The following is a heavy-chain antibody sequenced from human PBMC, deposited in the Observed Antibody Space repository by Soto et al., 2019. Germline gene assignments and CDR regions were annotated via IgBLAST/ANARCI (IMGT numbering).Heavy chain of an antibody. CDR3: SKYSGGPTTPAA. D-gene: IGHD1-26*01. CDR2: ISYDGIDK. J-gene: IGHJ5*02. CDR1: GFTFSSFG. Sequence: PGGSLRLSCAASGFTFSSFGIHWVRQAPGKGLEWVAVISYDGIDKNYGDSVKGRFTISRGNSKNMVYLQMNSLKTEDTAMYYCSKYSGGPTTPAALGQGTLVTVSS. V-gene: IGHV3-30*03.